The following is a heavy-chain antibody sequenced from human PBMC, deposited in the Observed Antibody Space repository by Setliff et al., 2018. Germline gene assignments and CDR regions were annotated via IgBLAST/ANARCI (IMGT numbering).Heavy chain of an antibody. CDR3: ARIAGTVAN. Sequence: GGSLRLSCAASGFTFSSYSMNWVRRAPGKGLEWVSSISSSSSTIYYADSVKGRFTLSRDNAKNSLYLQMNSLRAEDTAVYYCARIAGTVANWGQGTLVTVSS. D-gene: IGHD1-20*01. V-gene: IGHV3-48*01. J-gene: IGHJ4*02. CDR2: ISSSSSTI. CDR1: GFTFSSYS.